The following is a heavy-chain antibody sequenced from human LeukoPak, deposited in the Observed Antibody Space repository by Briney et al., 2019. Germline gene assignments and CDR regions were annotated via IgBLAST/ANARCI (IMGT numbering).Heavy chain of an antibody. D-gene: IGHD2-2*01. Sequence: GGSLRLSCAASGFTFSSYEMNWVRQAPGKGLEWVSYISSSGSTIYYADSVKGRFTISRDNAKNSLYLQMNSLRAEDTAVYYCAIEGQDSTLDPWGQGTLVTVSS. J-gene: IGHJ5*02. CDR3: AIEGQDSTLDP. CDR1: GFTFSSYE. V-gene: IGHV3-48*03. CDR2: ISSSGSTI.